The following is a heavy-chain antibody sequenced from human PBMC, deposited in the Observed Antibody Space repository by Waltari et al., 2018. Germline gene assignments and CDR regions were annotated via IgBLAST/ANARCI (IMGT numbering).Heavy chain of an antibody. CDR3: AKPRAAAGLYWYFDL. CDR2: IWYDGSNK. Sequence: QVQLVESGGGVVQPGRSLRLSCAASGFTFSSYGMHWVRQAPGKGLEWVAVIWYDGSNKYYADSVKGRFTISRDNSKNTLYLQMNSLRAEDTAMYYCAKPRAAAGLYWYFDLWGQGTMVTVSS. V-gene: IGHV3-30*18. J-gene: IGHJ3*01. CDR1: GFTFSSYG. D-gene: IGHD6-13*01.